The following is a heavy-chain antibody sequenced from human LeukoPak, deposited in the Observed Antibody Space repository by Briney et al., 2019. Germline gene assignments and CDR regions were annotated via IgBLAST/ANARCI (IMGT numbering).Heavy chain of an antibody. V-gene: IGHV2-70*01. Sequence: ESGPALVKPTQTLTLTCTFSGFSLSTSGMCVSWIRQPPGKALEWLALIDWDDDKYYSTSLKTRLTISKDTSKNQVVLTMTNMDPVDTATYYCARITTHTSSYGMDVWGRGTTVTVSS. CDR3: ARITTHTSSYGMDV. CDR1: GFSLSTSGMC. D-gene: IGHD2-2*01. CDR2: IDWDDDK. J-gene: IGHJ6*02.